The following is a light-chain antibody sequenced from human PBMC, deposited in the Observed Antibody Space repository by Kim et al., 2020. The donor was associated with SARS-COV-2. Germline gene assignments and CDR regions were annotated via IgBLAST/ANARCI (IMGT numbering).Light chain of an antibody. CDR1: QSISDW. J-gene: IGKJ2*01. V-gene: IGKV1-5*03. CDR3: QQHDHFPYT. Sequence: SVSVGDRVTITCRASQSISDWLAWYQHKPGKAPKLLIFATSKLESGIPLRFSGSGSGTEFTLTISSLQPDDSAIYYCQQHDHFPYTFGQGTKLEI. CDR2: ATS.